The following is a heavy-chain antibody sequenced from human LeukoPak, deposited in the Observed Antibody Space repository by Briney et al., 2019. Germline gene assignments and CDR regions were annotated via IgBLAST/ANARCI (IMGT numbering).Heavy chain of an antibody. D-gene: IGHD3-3*01. CDR3: ARARYETRIWPKSRYDYYHYMDV. Sequence: ASVKVSCKASGYTFTSYTIRWVRQAPGQRLEWMGWINAGNGNTKYSQEFQDRVTITRDTSASTAYMELSSLRSEDMAVYYCARARYETRIWPKSRYDYYHYMDVWGKGTTVTVSS. CDR2: INAGNGNT. V-gene: IGHV1-3*03. CDR1: GYTFTSYT. J-gene: IGHJ6*03.